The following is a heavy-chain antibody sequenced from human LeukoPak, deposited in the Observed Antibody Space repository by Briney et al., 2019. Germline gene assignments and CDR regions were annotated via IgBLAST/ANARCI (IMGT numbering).Heavy chain of an antibody. CDR1: GYSFPTYW. V-gene: IGHV5-51*01. J-gene: IGHJ4*02. CDR2: IYPGDSDT. D-gene: IGHD6-13*01. CDR3: ARVGGAGYSSSQPFDY. Sequence: GESLKISCKGSGYSFPTYWIGWVRQMPGEGLEWMGIIYPGDSDTTYSPSFQGQVTISADKSISTAYLQWSSLKASDTAVYYCARVGGAGYSSSQPFDYWGQGTLVTVSS.